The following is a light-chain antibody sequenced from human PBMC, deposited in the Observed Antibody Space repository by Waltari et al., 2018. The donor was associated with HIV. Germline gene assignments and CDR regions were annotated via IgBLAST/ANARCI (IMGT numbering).Light chain of an antibody. Sequence: DIVMTQSPDSLAVSLGERATIHCKSSQSLLYSSSNKNSLAWYQHKPGQPPWLVINWESTRDSGVPHRFSGSGSGTDFTLTISSLQAEDGAVYYCQQYYSTPYTFGLGTKLEIK. CDR3: QQYYSTPYT. CDR1: QSLLYSSSNKNS. J-gene: IGKJ2*01. V-gene: IGKV4-1*01. CDR2: WES.